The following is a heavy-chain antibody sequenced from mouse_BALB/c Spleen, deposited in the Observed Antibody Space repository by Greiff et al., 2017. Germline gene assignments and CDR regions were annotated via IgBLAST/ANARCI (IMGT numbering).Heavy chain of an antibody. CDR1: GDSITSGY. CDR3: ARDDYEGYYAMDY. V-gene: IGHV3-8*02. Sequence: VQLQQSGPSLVKPSQTLSLTCSVTGDSITSGYWNWIRKFPGNKLEYMGYISYSGSTYYNPSLKSRISITRDTSTNQYYLQLNSVTTEDTATYYCARDDYEGYYAMDYWGQGTSVTVSS. CDR2: ISYSGST. D-gene: IGHD2-4*01. J-gene: IGHJ4*01.